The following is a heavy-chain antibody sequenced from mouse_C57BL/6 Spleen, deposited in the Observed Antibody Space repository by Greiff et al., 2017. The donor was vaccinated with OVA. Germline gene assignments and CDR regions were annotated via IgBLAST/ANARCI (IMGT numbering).Heavy chain of an antibody. D-gene: IGHD2-4*01. CDR1: GYTFTSYW. V-gene: IGHV1-69*01. CDR2: IDPSDSYT. J-gene: IGHJ4*01. Sequence: QVHVKQPGAELVMPGASVKLSCKASGYTFTSYWMHWVKQRPGQGLEWIGEIDPSDSYTNYNQKFKGKSTLTVDKSSSTAYMQLSSLTSEESAVYYCARREYYDYPSYAMDYWGQGTSVTVSS. CDR3: ARREYYDYPSYAMDY.